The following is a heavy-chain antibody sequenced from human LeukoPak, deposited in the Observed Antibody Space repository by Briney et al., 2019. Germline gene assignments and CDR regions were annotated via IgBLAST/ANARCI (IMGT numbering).Heavy chain of an antibody. CDR2: ISRSSTYI. CDR3: ARDLETRGSHVVHYFHPFDY. V-gene: IGHV3-21*01. CDR1: GFTFSNYA. D-gene: IGHD1-26*01. Sequence: GGSLRLSCAASGFTFSNYAMNWVRQAPGKGLEWVSSISRSSTYIYFADSVRGRFTVSRDNAKNSLYLQMNSLRAEDTAVYYCARDLETRGSHVVHYFHPFDYWGQGTQVTISS. J-gene: IGHJ4*02.